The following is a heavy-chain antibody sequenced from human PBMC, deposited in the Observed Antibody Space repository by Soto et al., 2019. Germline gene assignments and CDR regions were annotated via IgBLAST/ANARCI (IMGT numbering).Heavy chain of an antibody. Sequence: QVQLVQSGTEVKKPGSSVKVSCKASGGTFSESAISCVRQAPGQGLEWMGGIIPIFRTPDYAQKFQCRVTITADEPTNTDYMEVSVLRSDDTAMYYYARDKDRLHLGGNYYYIMDVWSEGTTFIVPS. CDR1: GGTFSESA. V-gene: IGHV1-69*12. CDR2: IIPIFRTP. D-gene: IGHD4-4*01. J-gene: IGHJ6*04. CDR3: ARDKDRLHLGGNYYYIMDV.